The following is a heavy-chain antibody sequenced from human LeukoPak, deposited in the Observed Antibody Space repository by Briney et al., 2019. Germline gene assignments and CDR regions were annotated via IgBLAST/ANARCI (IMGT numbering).Heavy chain of an antibody. CDR1: GFMFSAYG. CDR3: AKDLSEAVTAIKGANY. D-gene: IGHD2-21*02. CDR2: ISNDGSNK. J-gene: IGHJ4*02. V-gene: IGHV3-30*18. Sequence: PGGSLRLSCAASGFMFSAYGMNWVRQAPGKGLEGVAVISNDGSNKYYADSVKGRFTISRENSKKTLYLQMNSLRAEDTAVYYCAKDLSEAVTAIKGANYWGQGSLVTVSS.